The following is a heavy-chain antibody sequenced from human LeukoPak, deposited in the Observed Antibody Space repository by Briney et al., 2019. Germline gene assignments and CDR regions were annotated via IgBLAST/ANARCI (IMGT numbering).Heavy chain of an antibody. D-gene: IGHD2-2*01. CDR1: GFTFSSYS. J-gene: IGHJ4*02. Sequence: GGSLRLSCAASGFTFSSYSMNWVRQAPGKGLEWVSSISSSSSYVYYADSVKGRFTISRDNAKNSLYLQMNSLRAEDTAVYYCARDSPDIVVVPAALDYWGQGTLVTVSS. CDR3: ARDSPDIVVVPAALDY. CDR2: ISSSSSYV. V-gene: IGHV3-21*01.